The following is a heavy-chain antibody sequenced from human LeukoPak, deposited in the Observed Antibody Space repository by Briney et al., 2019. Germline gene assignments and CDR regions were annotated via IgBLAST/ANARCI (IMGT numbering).Heavy chain of an antibody. CDR2: INHSGST. D-gene: IGHD1-26*01. V-gene: IGHV4-34*01. J-gene: IGHJ4*02. CDR1: GGSFSGYY. Sequence: SETLSLTCAVYGGSFSGYYWSWIRQPPGKGLEWIGEINHSGSTNYNPSLKSRVTISVDTSKNQFSLKLSSVTAADTAVYYCARSRGSYYGGYYFDYWGQGTLVTVSS. CDR3: ARSRGSYYGGYYFDY.